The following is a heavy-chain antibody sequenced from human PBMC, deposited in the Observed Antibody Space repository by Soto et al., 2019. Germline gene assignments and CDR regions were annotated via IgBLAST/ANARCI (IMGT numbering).Heavy chain of an antibody. J-gene: IGHJ1*01. Sequence: QVQLVQSGAEMKKPGSSMKVSCKASGGNFSDYAINWVRQAPGQGLEWMGGINPIFGTTNYAQKFQGRVTMTADESTSTAYMELSSLRSEDTAVFYCARVRRRTTSYYDYGGNSVFEYFQDWGQGTLVTVSS. CDR2: INPIFGTT. CDR1: GGNFSDYA. D-gene: IGHD4-17*01. V-gene: IGHV1-69*01. CDR3: ARVRRRTTSYYDYGGNSVFEYFQD.